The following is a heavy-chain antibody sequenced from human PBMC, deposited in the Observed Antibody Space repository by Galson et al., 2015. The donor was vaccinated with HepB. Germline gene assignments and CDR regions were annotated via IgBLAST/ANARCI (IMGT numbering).Heavy chain of an antibody. V-gene: IGHV4-31*03. J-gene: IGHJ4*02. D-gene: IGHD2-2*01. CDR2: IYYSGST. Sequence: TLSLSCTVSGGSISSGGYYWSWIRQHPGKGVEWIGYIYYSGSTYYNPSLKSRVSISVDTSKNQFSLKLSSVTAADTAVYSCAIGGYCSSTSCLVFDYWGQGTLVTVSS. CDR3: AIGGYCSSTSCLVFDY. CDR1: GGSISSGGYY.